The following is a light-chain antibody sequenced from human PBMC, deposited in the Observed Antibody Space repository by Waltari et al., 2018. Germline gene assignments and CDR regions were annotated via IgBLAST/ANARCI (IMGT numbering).Light chain of an antibody. V-gene: IGKV3-20*01. Sequence: EIVLTQSPGTLPLSPGERATLPCRASQRLSVAYLAWYQQKSGQAPRLLIYGASYRATAIPDRFSGSGSGTDFTLTISRLEPEDFAVYYCQQYDTSPATFGQGTKLEIK. J-gene: IGKJ2*01. CDR3: QQYDTSPAT. CDR1: QRLSVAY. CDR2: GAS.